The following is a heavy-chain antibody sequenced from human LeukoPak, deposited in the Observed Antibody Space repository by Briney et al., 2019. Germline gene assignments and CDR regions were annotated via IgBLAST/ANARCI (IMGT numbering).Heavy chain of an antibody. D-gene: IGHD2-15*01. CDR3: ARDRCSGGSCYGWFDP. Sequence: ASVKVSCKASGYTFTSYAMHWVRQAPGQRLEWMGWINAGNGNTKYSQKFQGRVTITRDTSASTAYMELSSLRSEDTAVYYCARDRCSGGSCYGWFDPWGRGTLVTVSS. J-gene: IGHJ5*02. CDR2: INAGNGNT. V-gene: IGHV1-3*01. CDR1: GYTFTSYA.